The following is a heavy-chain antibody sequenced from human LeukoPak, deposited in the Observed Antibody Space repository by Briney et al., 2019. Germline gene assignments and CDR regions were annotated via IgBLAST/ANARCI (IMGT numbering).Heavy chain of an antibody. CDR3: ARRGSRQAFDY. J-gene: IGHJ4*02. CDR1: GGSISSYY. CDR2: IYYSGST. V-gene: IGHV4-59*08. Sequence: SETLSLTCTVSGGSISSYYWSWIRQPPGKGLGWIGYIYYSGSTNYNPSLKSRVTISVDTSKNQFSLKLSSVTAADTAVYYCARRGSRQAFDYWGQGTLVTVSS.